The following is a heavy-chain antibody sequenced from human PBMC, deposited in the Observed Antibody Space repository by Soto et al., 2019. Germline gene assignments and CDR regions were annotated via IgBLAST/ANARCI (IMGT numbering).Heavy chain of an antibody. J-gene: IGHJ6*02. Sequence: ASVKVSCKASGYTFTSYAMHWVRQAPGQRLEWMGWINAGNGNTKYSQKFQGRVTITRDTSASTAYMELSSLRAEDTAVYHCANPRVIYYYYGMDVWGQGTTVTVSS. D-gene: IGHD3-22*01. CDR2: INAGNGNT. CDR1: GYTFTSYA. V-gene: IGHV1-3*01. CDR3: ANPRVIYYYYGMDV.